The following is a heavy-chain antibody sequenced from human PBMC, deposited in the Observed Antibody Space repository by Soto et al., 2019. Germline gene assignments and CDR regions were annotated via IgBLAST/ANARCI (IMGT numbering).Heavy chain of an antibody. CDR1: GFSLSTSGVG. D-gene: IGHD3-10*01. V-gene: IGHV2-5*02. J-gene: IGHJ4*02. CDR3: AHSPLGGEVDY. Sequence: QITLKESGPTLVKPTQTLTLTCTFSGFSLSTSGVGVGWIRQPPGNALELLALIYWDDYKGYSPSLKSRLTITKDTSKNQVVLTITTMDPVDTATYYCAHSPLGGEVDYWGQGTLVTVSS. CDR2: IYWDDYK.